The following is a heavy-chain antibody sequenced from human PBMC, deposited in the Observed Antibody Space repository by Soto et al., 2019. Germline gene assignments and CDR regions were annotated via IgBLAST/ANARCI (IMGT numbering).Heavy chain of an antibody. Sequence: GASVKFSCKASGYTFTSYDINWVRQATGQGLEWMGWMNPNSGNTGYAQKFQGRVTMTRNTSISTAYMELSSLRSEDTAVYYCATTYYYGSGSAPPLANWFDPWGQGTLVTVSS. D-gene: IGHD3-10*01. CDR1: GYTFTSYD. CDR2: MNPNSGNT. CDR3: ATTYYYGSGSAPPLANWFDP. J-gene: IGHJ5*02. V-gene: IGHV1-8*01.